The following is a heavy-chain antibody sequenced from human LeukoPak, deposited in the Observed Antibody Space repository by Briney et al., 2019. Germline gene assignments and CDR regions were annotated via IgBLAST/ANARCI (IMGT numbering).Heavy chain of an antibody. CDR2: IIPIFGTA. CDR1: GGTFSTYA. Sequence: SVKVSCNASGGTFSTYAISWMRQAPGHGLEWMGGIIPIFGTANYAQKFQGRVTITTDESTSTAYMELSSLRSEDTAVYYCATDTVDCSRTSCYSPPTCWGQGTLVTVAS. J-gene: IGHJ4*02. CDR3: ATDTVDCSRTSCYSPPTC. V-gene: IGHV1-69*05. D-gene: IGHD2-2*01.